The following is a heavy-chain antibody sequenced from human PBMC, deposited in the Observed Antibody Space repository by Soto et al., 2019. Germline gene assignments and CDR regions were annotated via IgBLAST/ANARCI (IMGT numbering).Heavy chain of an antibody. CDR1: GDSISRGGYY. D-gene: IGHD6-13*01. CDR2: IYYSGST. CDR3: ARAGAAAACDY. J-gene: IGHJ4*02. Sequence: PSETLCLTCAVSGDSISRGGYYWTWIRQHPGKGLEWIGHIYYSGSTYYNPSLKSRLTISVDTSKNQFSLKLSSVTAADTAVYYCARAGAAAACDYWGQGTLVTVS. V-gene: IGHV4-31*11.